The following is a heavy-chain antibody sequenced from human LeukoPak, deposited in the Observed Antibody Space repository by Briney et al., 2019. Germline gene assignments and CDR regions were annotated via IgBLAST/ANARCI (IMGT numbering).Heavy chain of an antibody. V-gene: IGHV3-74*01. Sequence: GGSLRLSCAASRFTFSFYWMDWVRQAPGKVLVWVSRINSDGTSTTYADFVKGRLTTARDNAKNTLYLQMSSLRAEDTAVYYCERPRGSNDAFDIWGQGTMVTVSS. CDR2: INSDGTST. CDR3: ERPRGSNDAFDI. J-gene: IGHJ3*02. D-gene: IGHD3-10*01. CDR1: RFTFSFYW.